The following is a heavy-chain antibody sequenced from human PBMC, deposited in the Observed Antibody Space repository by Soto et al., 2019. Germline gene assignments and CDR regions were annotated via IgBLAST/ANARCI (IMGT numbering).Heavy chain of an antibody. Sequence: SETLSLTCTVSGGSISSSSYYWGWIRQPPGKGLEWIGSIYYSGSTYYNPSLKSRVTISVDTSKNQFSLKLSSVTAADTAVYYCTRHWSDYSNYGWFDPWGQGTLVTVSS. J-gene: IGHJ5*02. CDR3: TRHWSDYSNYGWFDP. CDR1: GGSISSSSYY. D-gene: IGHD4-4*01. CDR2: IYYSGST. V-gene: IGHV4-39*01.